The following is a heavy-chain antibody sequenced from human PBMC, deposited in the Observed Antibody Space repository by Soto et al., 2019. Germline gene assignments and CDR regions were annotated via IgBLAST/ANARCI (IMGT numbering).Heavy chain of an antibody. CDR3: AKDPDSSGYSGY. V-gene: IGHV3-30*18. Sequence: PGGSLRLSCAASGFTFSSYGMHWVRQAPGKGLEWVAVISYDGSNKYYADSVKGRFTISRDNSKNTLYLQMNSLRAEDTAVYYCAKDPDSSGYSGYWGQGTLVTVSS. D-gene: IGHD3-22*01. CDR2: ISYDGSNK. CDR1: GFTFSSYG. J-gene: IGHJ4*02.